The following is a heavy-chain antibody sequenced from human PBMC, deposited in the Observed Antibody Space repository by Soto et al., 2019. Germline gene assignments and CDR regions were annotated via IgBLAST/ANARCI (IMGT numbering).Heavy chain of an antibody. CDR1: GFTLNSYW. V-gene: IGHV3-7*03. Sequence: PGGSLRLSGAASGFTLNSYWIGWVRQAPGKGLEWVANIKTDGIDKYYVDSVKGRFTISRDNAKNSLCLQMNSLTAEDTAIYYCGVVHGMGWFGPWGQGTLVTVSS. J-gene: IGHJ5*02. CDR3: GVVHGMGWFGP. CDR2: IKTDGIDK. D-gene: IGHD1-1*01.